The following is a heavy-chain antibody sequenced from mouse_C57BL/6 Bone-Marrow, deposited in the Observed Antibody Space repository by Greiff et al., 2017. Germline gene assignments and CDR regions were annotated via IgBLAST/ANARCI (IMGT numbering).Heavy chain of an antibody. Sequence: QVQLQQPGAELVKPGASVKLSCKASGYTFTSYWMHWVKQRPGQGLEWIGMIHPNSGSTNYNEKFKSKATLTVDKSSSTAYMQLSSLTSEDSAVYYCAREGAYSNYNYWGQGTTLTVSS. CDR2: IHPNSGST. D-gene: IGHD2-5*01. J-gene: IGHJ2*01. CDR3: AREGAYSNYNY. CDR1: GYTFTSYW. V-gene: IGHV1-64*01.